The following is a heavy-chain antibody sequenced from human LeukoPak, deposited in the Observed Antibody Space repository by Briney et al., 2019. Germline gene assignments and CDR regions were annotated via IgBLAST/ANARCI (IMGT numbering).Heavy chain of an antibody. J-gene: IGHJ3*02. CDR1: GFTFSSYS. Sequence: GGSLRLSCAASGFTFSSYSMNWVRQAPGKGLEWVSSISSSSSYIYYADSVKGRFTTSRDNAKNSLYLQMNSLRAEDTAEYYCAKSLFTSATGTGRAFHIWGQGTMVTVSS. CDR3: AKSLFTSATGTGRAFHI. D-gene: IGHD1-1*01. CDR2: ISSSSSYI. V-gene: IGHV3-21*04.